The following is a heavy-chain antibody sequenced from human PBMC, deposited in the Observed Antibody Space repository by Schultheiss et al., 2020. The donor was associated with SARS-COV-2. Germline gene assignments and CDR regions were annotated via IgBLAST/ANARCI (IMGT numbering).Heavy chain of an antibody. D-gene: IGHD3-16*01. J-gene: IGHJ4*02. CDR2: INPSGGST. CDR1: GYTFTSYY. Sequence: ASVKVSCKASGYTFTSYYMHWVRQAPGQGLEWMGIINPSGGSTSYAQKFQGRVTMTRDTSTSTVYMELSSLRSEDTAVYYCARSLLSGSYENPFDYWGQGTLVTVSS. CDR3: ARSLLSGSYENPFDY. V-gene: IGHV1-46*01.